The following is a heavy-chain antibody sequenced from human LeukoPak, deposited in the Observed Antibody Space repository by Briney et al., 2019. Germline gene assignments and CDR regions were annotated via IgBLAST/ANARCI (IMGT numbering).Heavy chain of an antibody. CDR1: GGSISSSSYY. D-gene: IGHD2-21*02. CDR3: ARQGRPYCGGDCYLI. CDR2: IYYSGST. J-gene: IGHJ4*02. Sequence: SETLSLTCTVSGGSISSSSYYWGWIRQPPGKGLEWIGSIYYSGSTYYNPSLKSRVTISVDTSKNQFSLKLSSVTAADTAVYYSARQGRPYCGGDCYLIWGQGTLVTVSS. V-gene: IGHV4-39*01.